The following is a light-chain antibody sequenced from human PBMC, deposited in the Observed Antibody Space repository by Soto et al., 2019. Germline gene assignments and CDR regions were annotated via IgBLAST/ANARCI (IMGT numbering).Light chain of an antibody. V-gene: IGKV3-11*01. CDR3: QQRRSWPRT. CDR1: QSVSSS. Sequence: EILSTQSPATLSLSPGERVTLSCRASQSVSSSLAWYQQKPGQAPRLLIYDASSRATGIPARFSGSGSGTDFTLTISSLEPEDFAIYYCQQRRSWPRTFGQGTKVDI. CDR2: DAS. J-gene: IGKJ1*01.